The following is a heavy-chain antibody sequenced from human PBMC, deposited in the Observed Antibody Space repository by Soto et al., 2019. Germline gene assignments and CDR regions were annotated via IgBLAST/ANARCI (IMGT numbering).Heavy chain of an antibody. CDR2: ISGSGGST. V-gene: IGHV3-23*01. D-gene: IGHD3-3*01. CDR3: AKDPNYDFWSGQYYFDY. J-gene: IGHJ4*02. CDR1: GFTFSSYA. Sequence: QSGGSLRLSCAASGFTFSSYAMSWVRQGPGKGLEWVSAISGSGGSTYYADSVKGRFTISRDNSKNTLYLQMNSLRAEDTAVYYCAKDPNYDFWSGQYYFDYWGQGTLVTVPS.